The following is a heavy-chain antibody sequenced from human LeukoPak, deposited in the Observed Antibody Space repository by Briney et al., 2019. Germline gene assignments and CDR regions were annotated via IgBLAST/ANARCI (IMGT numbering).Heavy chain of an antibody. CDR3: ARHRAYSSSSPFDY. V-gene: IGHV4-39*01. D-gene: IGHD6-6*01. J-gene: IGHJ4*02. Sequence: PSETLSLTCTISSGSISSSGYYWGWIRQPPGQGLEWIGSIYYNARTSYNPSLKSRVTISVDASKNRFSLRLSSVTAADTAVYYCARHRAYSSSSPFDYWGQGTPVTVSS. CDR1: SGSISSSGYY. CDR2: IYYNART.